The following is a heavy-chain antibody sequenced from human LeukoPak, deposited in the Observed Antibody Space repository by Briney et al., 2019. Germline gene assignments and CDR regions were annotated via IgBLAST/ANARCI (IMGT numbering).Heavy chain of an antibody. D-gene: IGHD4-17*01. Sequence: AGTLRLSCGGPGFTFSHAWMSWVRQGPGKGLQSVGRIKSKTDGGTTDYAAPVKGRFTISRDDSENTLYLQMNSLTAEDTAVYYCARGNDYGDSEYFQHWGQGTLVTVSS. J-gene: IGHJ1*01. CDR3: ARGNDYGDSEYFQH. CDR2: IKSKTDGGTT. V-gene: IGHV3-15*01. CDR1: GFTFSHAW.